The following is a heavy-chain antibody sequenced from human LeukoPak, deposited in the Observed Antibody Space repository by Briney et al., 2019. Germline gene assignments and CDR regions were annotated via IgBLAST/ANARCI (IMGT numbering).Heavy chain of an antibody. CDR2: IYPGDSDT. V-gene: IGHV5-51*01. CDR3: ARLEVTYSVSPFDY. J-gene: IGHJ4*02. Sequence: HGESLKISCKASGYSFTNYWVGWVRQMPEKGLEWMGFIYPGDSDTRYGPSFQGRVTISADKSISTAFLQWSSLKASDTAMYYCARLEVTYSVSPFDYWGQGTLVTVSS. CDR1: GYSFTNYW. D-gene: IGHD5-18*01.